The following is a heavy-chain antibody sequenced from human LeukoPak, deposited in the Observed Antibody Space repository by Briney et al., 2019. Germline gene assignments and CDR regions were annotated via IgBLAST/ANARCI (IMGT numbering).Heavy chain of an antibody. D-gene: IGHD3-22*01. CDR3: ARNYYDSSGYSR. J-gene: IGHJ4*02. CDR1: GYTFTSYG. Sequence: GASVKVSCKTSGYTFTSYGISWVRQAPGQGLEWMGWIYTYNGNTKFAQKLQDRVTMTTDTSTSTAYMELRSLRSDDTAVYYCARNYYDSSGYSRWRQGTLVTVSS. V-gene: IGHV1-18*01. CDR2: IYTYNGNT.